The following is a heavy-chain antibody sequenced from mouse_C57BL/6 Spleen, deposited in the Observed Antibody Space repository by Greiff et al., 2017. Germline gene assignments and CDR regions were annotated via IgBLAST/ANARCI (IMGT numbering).Heavy chain of an antibody. Sequence: QVQLQQPGAELVKPGASVKLSCKASGYTFTSYWMHWVKQRPGQGLEWIGMIHPNSGSTNYNEKFKGKATLTVDKSSSTAYMQLSSLTSEDSAVYYCAVTARDYYAMDYWGQGTSVTVSS. V-gene: IGHV1-64*01. J-gene: IGHJ4*01. D-gene: IGHD2-12*01. CDR1: GYTFTSYW. CDR3: AVTARDYYAMDY. CDR2: IHPNSGST.